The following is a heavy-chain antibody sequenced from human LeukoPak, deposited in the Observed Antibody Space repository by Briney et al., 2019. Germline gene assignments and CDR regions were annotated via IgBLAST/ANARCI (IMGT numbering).Heavy chain of an antibody. V-gene: IGHV4-39*01. CDR2: IYYSGST. J-gene: IGHJ5*02. D-gene: IGHD2-2*01. CDR3: ARGPFIVVVPAAKVWFDP. CDR1: GGSISSSSYY. Sequence: SETLSLTXTVSGGSISSSSYYWGWIRQPPGKGLEWIGSIYYSGSTYYNPSLKSRVTISVDTSKNQFSLKLSSVTAADTAVYYCARGPFIVVVPAAKVWFDPWGQGTLVTVSS.